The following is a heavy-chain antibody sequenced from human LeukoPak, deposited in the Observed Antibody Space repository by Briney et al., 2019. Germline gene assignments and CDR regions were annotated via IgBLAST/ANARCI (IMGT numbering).Heavy chain of an antibody. CDR3: AKGERGYCSSTTCYAVD. J-gene: IGHJ4*02. D-gene: IGHD2-2*01. CDR1: GFTYSSYG. Sequence: GGSLRLSCAASGFTYSSYGMHWVRHAPGKGLEWVSFIRFDGSNKFYADSVKGRFTISRDNSKNTLYLQMNSLRVEDTAVYYCAKGERGYCSSTTCYAVDWGQGTLVTVSS. V-gene: IGHV3-30*02. CDR2: IRFDGSNK.